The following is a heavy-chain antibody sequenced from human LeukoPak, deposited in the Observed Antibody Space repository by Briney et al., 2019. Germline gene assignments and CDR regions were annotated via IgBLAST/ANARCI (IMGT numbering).Heavy chain of an antibody. V-gene: IGHV4-34*01. D-gene: IGHD3-16*01. J-gene: IGHJ4*02. CDR3: ATFRWGVGFEY. Sequence: PSETLSLTCAAYGGSFSGSFSDYYSTYIRQTPGKGLEWIGEIHHSGRTNYNPSLKSRVTISVDTSKNQFSLKLNSLTAADTAVYYCATFRWGVGFEYWGQGTLATVSS. CDR1: GGSFSGSFSDYY. CDR2: IHHSGRT.